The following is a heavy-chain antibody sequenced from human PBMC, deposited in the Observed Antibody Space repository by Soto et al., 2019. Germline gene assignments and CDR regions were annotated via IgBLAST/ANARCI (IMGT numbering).Heavy chain of an antibody. CDR3: AKDFKVSGSHYGTLNYYYGMDV. V-gene: IGHV3-30*18. CDR2: ISYDGYLK. CDR1: GFTFSTYG. D-gene: IGHD3-10*01. J-gene: IGHJ6*02. Sequence: GESLKISCAASGFTFSTYGMQWVRQAPGKGLEWVAVISYDGYLKYYVDAVKGRFTVARDNSKNTLFLEMYSLRVEDTAVYFCAKDFKVSGSHYGTLNYYYGMDVWGQGTTVTVSS.